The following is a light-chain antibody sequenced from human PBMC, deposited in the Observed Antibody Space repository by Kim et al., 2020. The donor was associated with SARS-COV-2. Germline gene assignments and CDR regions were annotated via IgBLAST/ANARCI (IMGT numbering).Light chain of an antibody. V-gene: IGLV1-44*01. J-gene: IGLJ2*01. Sequence: GQGATTTCSGSGSNSGRNTETSYQQLPGPGPKLLIYGSGQRPSGVPDRFSGSRSGTSASLAISGLQSEDEADYYCAAWDDSLHGVIFGGGTQLTVL. CDR2: GSG. CDR1: GSNSGRNT. CDR3: AAWDDSLHGVI.